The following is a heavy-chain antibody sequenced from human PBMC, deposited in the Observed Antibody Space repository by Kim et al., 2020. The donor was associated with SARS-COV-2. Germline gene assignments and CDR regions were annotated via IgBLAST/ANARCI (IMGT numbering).Heavy chain of an antibody. CDR2: ISGSGGRT. CDR1: GFTFSSYA. J-gene: IGHJ4*02. V-gene: IGHV3-23*01. CDR3: AKSGSFIWSFDS. Sequence: GGSLRLSCAVSGFTFSSYAMSWVRQAPGKGLEWVSAISGSGGRTHYADSVKGRFTISRDNSKNTLYLQVSSLRAEDTAVYYCAKSGSFIWSFDSWGQGTL. D-gene: IGHD3-10*01.